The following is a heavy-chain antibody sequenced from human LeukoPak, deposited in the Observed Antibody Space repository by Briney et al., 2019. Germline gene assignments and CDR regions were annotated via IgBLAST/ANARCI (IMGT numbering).Heavy chain of an antibody. CDR1: GFTFN. CDR2: ITSSISYA. V-gene: IGHV3-21*01. D-gene: IGHD5-12*01. Sequence: GGSLRLSCEASGFTFNMNWVLQAPGKRLEWVSSITSSISYAFYADSVKGRFTIPRDNAKSSLYLQMNNLRAEDTAVYYCARDPYSGHYGNDYYYYMDVWGKGTTVTISS. J-gene: IGHJ6*03. CDR3: ARDPYSGHYGNDYYYYMDV.